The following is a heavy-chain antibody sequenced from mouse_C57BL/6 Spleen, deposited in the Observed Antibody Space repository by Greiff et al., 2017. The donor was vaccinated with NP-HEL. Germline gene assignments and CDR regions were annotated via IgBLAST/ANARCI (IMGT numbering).Heavy chain of an antibody. CDR3: ARGGIITGDAMDY. V-gene: IGHV1-64*01. Sequence: QVQLQQSGAELVKPGASVKLSCKASGYTFTSYWMHWVKQRPGQGLEWIGMIHPNSGSTNYNEKFKSKATLTVDKSSSTAYMQLSSLTSEDSAVYYCARGGIITGDAMDYWGQGTSVTVSS. D-gene: IGHD1-1*01. CDR1: GYTFTSYW. CDR2: IHPNSGST. J-gene: IGHJ4*01.